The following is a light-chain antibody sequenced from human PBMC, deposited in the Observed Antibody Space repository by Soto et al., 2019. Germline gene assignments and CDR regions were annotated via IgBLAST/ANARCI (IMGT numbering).Light chain of an antibody. V-gene: IGLV1-47*01. J-gene: IGLJ2*01. Sequence: QSVLTQPPSASGTPGQTVTISCSGSSSNIGSNYVYWYQQLPGTAPKLLIYRNNQRPSGVPDRFSGSKSGTSASLAISGLRSEDEADYYCGASDDSLSGHVVFGGGTKLTVL. CDR2: RNN. CDR1: SSNIGSNY. CDR3: GASDDSLSGHVV.